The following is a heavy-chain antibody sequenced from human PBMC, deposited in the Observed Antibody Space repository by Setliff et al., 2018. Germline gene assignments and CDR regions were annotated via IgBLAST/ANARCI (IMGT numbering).Heavy chain of an antibody. CDR2: ISRDGSST. J-gene: IGHJ4*02. CDR1: GFTFSDYW. CDR3: VRYNWNFPDC. Sequence: PGGSLRISCAASGFTFSDYWMYWVRQAPGKGLVWVSRISRDGSSTAYADSVKGRLTTSRDNARNTLYLQMNSLRVEDTAVYYCVRYNWNFPDCWGQGTLVTVSS. D-gene: IGHD1-7*01. V-gene: IGHV3-74*01.